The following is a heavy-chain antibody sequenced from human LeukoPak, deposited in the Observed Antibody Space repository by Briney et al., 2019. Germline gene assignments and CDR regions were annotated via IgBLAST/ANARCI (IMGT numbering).Heavy chain of an antibody. CDR1: GYTFTGYY. D-gene: IGHD6-6*01. J-gene: IGHJ4*02. CDR3: ARGPHRQLGFDY. CDR2: NNPNSGGT. Sequence: ASVKVSCKASGYTFTGYYMHWVRQAPGQGLEWMGWNNPNSGGTNYAQKFQGWVTMTRDTSISTAYMELSRLRSDDTAVYYCARGPHRQLGFDYWGQGTLITVSS. V-gene: IGHV1-2*04.